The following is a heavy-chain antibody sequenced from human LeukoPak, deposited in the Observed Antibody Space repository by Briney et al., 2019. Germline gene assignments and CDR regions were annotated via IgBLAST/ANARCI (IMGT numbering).Heavy chain of an antibody. Sequence: SVTLSLTCAVYGGSFSGYYWSWIRQPPGKGLEWIGEINHSGSTNYNPSLKSRVTISVDTSKNQFSLKLSSVTAADTAVYYCARGGRQWLVRALDYWGQGTLVTVSS. D-gene: IGHD6-19*01. CDR2: INHSGST. CDR3: ARGGRQWLVRALDY. CDR1: GGSFSGYY. J-gene: IGHJ4*02. V-gene: IGHV4-34*01.